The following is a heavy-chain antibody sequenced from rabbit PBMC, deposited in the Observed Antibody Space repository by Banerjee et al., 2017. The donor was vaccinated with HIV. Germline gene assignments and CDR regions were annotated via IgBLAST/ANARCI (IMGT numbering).Heavy chain of an antibody. D-gene: IGHD8-1*01. CDR3: ARGDGSGYYTYCGLAL. CDR2: IYNSNSGTT. CDR1: GFSLSSYA. Sequence: QSLEESGGDLVKPGASLTLTCTASGFSLSSYAMCWVRQAPGKGLEWIAYIYNSNSGTTYYASWAKGRFTISTASSPAVTLQMTSLTAADTAAYFCARGDGSGYYTYCGLALWGPGTLVTVS. J-gene: IGHJ6*01. V-gene: IGHV1S40*01.